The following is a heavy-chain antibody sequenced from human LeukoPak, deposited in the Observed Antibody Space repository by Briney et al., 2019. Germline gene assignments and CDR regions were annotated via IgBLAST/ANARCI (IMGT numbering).Heavy chain of an antibody. Sequence: GESLKISCRGSEYRFNSYWISWVRQMPGKGLEWMGRIDPSDSYTNYSPSFQGHITISADKSISTVYLQWSSLKASDTAMYYCTIGGRSGYDSTSFDPWGQGTLVTVSS. V-gene: IGHV5-10-1*01. CDR3: TIGGRSGYDSTSFDP. CDR1: EYRFNSYW. J-gene: IGHJ5*02. D-gene: IGHD5-12*01. CDR2: IDPSDSYT.